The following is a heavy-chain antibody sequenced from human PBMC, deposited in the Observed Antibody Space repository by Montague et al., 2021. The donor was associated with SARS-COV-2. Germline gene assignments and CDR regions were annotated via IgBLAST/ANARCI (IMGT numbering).Heavy chain of an antibody. CDR1: GFSLSTSGVG. Sequence: VKPTQTLTLTCTFSGFSLSTSGVGVGWIRQPPGKALEWLALIYWDDDKRYSPSLKSRLTITKDISKNQVVLTMTNVDPVDTATYYCAHRRGLLLSDAFDIWGQGTMVTVSS. CDR2: IYWDDDK. J-gene: IGHJ3*02. V-gene: IGHV2-5*02. D-gene: IGHD1-26*01. CDR3: AHRRGLLLSDAFDI.